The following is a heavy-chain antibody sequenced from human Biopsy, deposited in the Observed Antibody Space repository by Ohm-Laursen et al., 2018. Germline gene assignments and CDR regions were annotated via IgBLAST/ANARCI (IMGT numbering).Heavy chain of an antibody. J-gene: IGHJ6*02. CDR3: TKDLIPAGTDV. Sequence: SLRLSCAASGFTVNDHAMHWVRQPPGKGLEWVSGISWDSGRIGYADSVKGRFTVSRDNAKKSLYLEMNSLRPESTAFYYCTKDLIPAGTDVWGQGTTVTVSS. CDR2: ISWDSGRI. CDR1: GFTVNDHA. V-gene: IGHV3-9*01.